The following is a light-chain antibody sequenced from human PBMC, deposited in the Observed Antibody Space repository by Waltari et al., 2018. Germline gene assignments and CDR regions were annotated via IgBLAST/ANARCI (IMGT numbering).Light chain of an antibody. Sequence: QSALTQPASVSGSPGQSITISCTGTSSDVGRYKYVSWYQQNPGKAPKLIIHGVSDRPFGGSNGFSGSKFGNAASLTISGLQADDVADYYCISYTSSKNYVFGTGTKVTVL. CDR2: GVS. V-gene: IGLV2-14*03. CDR3: ISYTSSKNYV. CDR1: SSDVGRYKY. J-gene: IGLJ1*01.